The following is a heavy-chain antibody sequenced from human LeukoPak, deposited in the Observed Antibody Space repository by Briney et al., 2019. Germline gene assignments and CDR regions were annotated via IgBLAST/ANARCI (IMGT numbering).Heavy chain of an antibody. J-gene: IGHJ4*02. CDR2: IYYSGST. Sequence: PSETLSLTCTVSGGSISSYYWSWIRQPPGKGLEWIGYIYYSGSTNYNPSLKSRVTISVDTSKNQFSLKLSSVTAADTAVYYCARDHPGAPFDYWGQGTLVTVSP. CDR3: ARDHPGAPFDY. D-gene: IGHD1-26*01. V-gene: IGHV4-59*01. CDR1: GGSISSYY.